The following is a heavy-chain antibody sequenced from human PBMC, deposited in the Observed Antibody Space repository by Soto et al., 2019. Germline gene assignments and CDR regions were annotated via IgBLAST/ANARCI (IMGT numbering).Heavy chain of an antibody. CDR2: IYPGDSDT. V-gene: IGHV5-51*01. CDR1: GYSFTSYW. J-gene: IGHJ4*02. D-gene: IGHD3-10*01. CDR3: ARKGYMVRGARTSTPIDY. Sequence: PGESLKISCKGSGYSFTSYWIGWVRQMPGKGLEWMGIIYPGDSDTRYSPSFRGQVTISADKSISTAYLQWSSLKASDTAMYYCARKGYMVRGARTSTPIDYWGQGTLVTVSS.